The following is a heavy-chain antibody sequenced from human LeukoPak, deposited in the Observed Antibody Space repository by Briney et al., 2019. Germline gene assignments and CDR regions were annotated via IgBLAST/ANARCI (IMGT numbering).Heavy chain of an antibody. J-gene: IGHJ4*02. V-gene: IGHV3-53*01. CDR1: GFTVSSNY. CDR3: ASGSTSSGYRLAY. D-gene: IGHD3-22*01. Sequence: PARSLTPSCAVSGFTVSSNYMSWDSQPAGKGLGWDAVIYSGDRTIYADSVKGRFTISRDNSKNTLYLQMNSLRVEDTAVYYCASGSTSSGYRLAYWGQGTLVTVSS. CDR2: IYSGDRT.